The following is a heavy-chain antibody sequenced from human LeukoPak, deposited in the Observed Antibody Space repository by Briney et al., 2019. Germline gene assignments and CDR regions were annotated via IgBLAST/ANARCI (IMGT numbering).Heavy chain of an antibody. Sequence: SETLSLTCTVSGGSISSSSYLWGWIRQPPGKGLAWIGSIYYSGSTYYNPSLKSRVTMSVDTSNNQFALKLRAVTAADTAVYYCARGRSEYCTSTSCYYYFDYWGQGTLVTVSS. CDR3: ARGRSEYCTSTSCYYYFDY. V-gene: IGHV4-39*01. CDR2: IYYSGST. CDR1: GGSISSSSYL. J-gene: IGHJ4*02. D-gene: IGHD2-2*01.